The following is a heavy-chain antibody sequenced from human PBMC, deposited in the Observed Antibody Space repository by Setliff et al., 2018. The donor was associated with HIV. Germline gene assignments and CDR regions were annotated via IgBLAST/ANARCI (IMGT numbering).Heavy chain of an antibody. D-gene: IGHD3-22*01. CDR1: GFSLSTSGVG. Sequence: GSGPTLVNPTQTLTLTCTFSGFSLSTSGVGVGWIRQPPGKALEWLALIYWDDDKRYSPSLKSRLTITKDTSKNQVVLTMTNMDPVDTATYYCAHGSRANYYDSSGYCSTYYYYGMDVWGQGTTVTVSS. J-gene: IGHJ6*02. CDR3: AHGSRANYYDSSGYCSTYYYYGMDV. CDR2: IYWDDDK. V-gene: IGHV2-5*02.